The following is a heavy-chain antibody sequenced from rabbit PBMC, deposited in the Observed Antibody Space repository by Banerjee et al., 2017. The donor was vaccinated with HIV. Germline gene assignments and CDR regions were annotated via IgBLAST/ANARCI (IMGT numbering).Heavy chain of an antibody. V-gene: IGHV1S45*01. CDR1: GFSVSSTYY. Sequence: QEQLVESGGDLVKPEGSLTLTCTASGFSVSSTYYICWVRQAPGKGLEWIACIYAGSSGTTYYASWAKGRFTISRTSSTTVTLQMTSLTAADTATYFCARDLAAVTGWNFGLWGPGTLVTVS. CDR2: IYAGSSGTT. CDR3: ARDLAAVTGWNFGL. D-gene: IGHD7-1*01. J-gene: IGHJ4*01.